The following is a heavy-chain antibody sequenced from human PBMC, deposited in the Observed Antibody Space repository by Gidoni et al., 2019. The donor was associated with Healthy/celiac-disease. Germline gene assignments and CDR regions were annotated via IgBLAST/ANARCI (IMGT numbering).Heavy chain of an antibody. J-gene: IGHJ6*03. CDR3: ARGIGGSYPYYYYYMDV. V-gene: IGHV1-69*01. Sequence: QVQLVQSGAEVKKPGSSVTVSCKASGGTFSRYAISWVLQAPGQGLEWLGGIIPIFGTANYAQKFQGRVTITADESTSTAYMELSSLRSEDTAVYYCARGIGGSYPYYYYYMDVWGKGTTVTVSS. D-gene: IGHD1-26*01. CDR1: GGTFSRYA. CDR2: IIPIFGTA.